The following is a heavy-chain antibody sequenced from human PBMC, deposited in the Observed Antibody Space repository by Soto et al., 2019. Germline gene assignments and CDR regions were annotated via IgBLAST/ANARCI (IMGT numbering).Heavy chain of an antibody. CDR2: IWYDGSNK. Sequence: GGSLRLSCAASGFTFSSYGLHWVRQAPGKGLEWVAVIWYDGSNKYYAESVKGRFTISRDNSKNTLYLQMNSLRAEDTAVYYCAREGGPYKYYFDYWGQGTLVTVSS. J-gene: IGHJ4*02. CDR3: AREGGPYKYYFDY. CDR1: GFTFSSYG. D-gene: IGHD1-1*01. V-gene: IGHV3-33*01.